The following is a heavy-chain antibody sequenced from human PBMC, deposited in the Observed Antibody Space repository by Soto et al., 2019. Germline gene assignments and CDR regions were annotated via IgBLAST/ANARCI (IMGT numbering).Heavy chain of an antibody. CDR3: ARASNGPQTYFDY. J-gene: IGHJ4*02. V-gene: IGHV3-21*01. CDR2: ISSSSSYI. CDR1: GFTFSSYS. Sequence: PGGSLRLPCAASGFTFSSYSMNWVRQAPGKGLEWVSSISSSSSYIYYADSVKGRFTISRDNAKNSLYLQMNSLRAEDTAVYYCARASNGPQTYFDYWGQGTLVTVSS. D-gene: IGHD3-22*01.